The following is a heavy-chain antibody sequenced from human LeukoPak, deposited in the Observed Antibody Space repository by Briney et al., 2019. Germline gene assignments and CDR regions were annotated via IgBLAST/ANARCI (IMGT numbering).Heavy chain of an antibody. Sequence: ASVKVSCKSSGYTFNNFAISWVRQAPGQGLEWMGWISAHTGLTNYAQNLQDRVSVTTDTSTNTTYLELRRLKFDDPAVYYCARVVGSLSMVRGVMDYWGQGTLVTVSS. J-gene: IGHJ4*02. CDR2: ISAHTGLT. CDR1: GYTFNNFA. D-gene: IGHD3-10*01. V-gene: IGHV1-18*01. CDR3: ARVVGSLSMVRGVMDY.